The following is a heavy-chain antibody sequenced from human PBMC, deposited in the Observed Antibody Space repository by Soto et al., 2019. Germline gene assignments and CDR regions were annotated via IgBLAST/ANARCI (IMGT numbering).Heavy chain of an antibody. V-gene: IGHV3-33*01. D-gene: IGHD5-18*01. CDR3: ARDPLWGTAMVLWYFDL. Sequence: GGSLRLSCAASGFTFSSYGMHWVRQAPGKGLEWVAVIWYDGSNKYYADSVKGRFTISRDNSKNTLYLQMNSLRAEDTAVYYCARDPLWGTAMVLWYFDLWGRGTLVTSPQ. CDR1: GFTFSSYG. CDR2: IWYDGSNK. J-gene: IGHJ2*01.